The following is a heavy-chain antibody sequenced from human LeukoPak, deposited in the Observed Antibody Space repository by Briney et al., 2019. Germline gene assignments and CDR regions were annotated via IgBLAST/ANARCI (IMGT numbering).Heavy chain of an antibody. V-gene: IGHV3-48*04. CDR1: GFTFRTFG. CDR2: ISSSGSTI. D-gene: IGHD3-10*02. CDR3: AELGITMIGGV. Sequence: GGSLRLSCAASGFTFRTFGMHWVRQAPGKGLERVSYISSSGSTIYYADSVKGRFTISRDNAKNSLYLQMNSLRAEDTAVYYCAELGITMIGGVWGKGTTVTISS. J-gene: IGHJ6*04.